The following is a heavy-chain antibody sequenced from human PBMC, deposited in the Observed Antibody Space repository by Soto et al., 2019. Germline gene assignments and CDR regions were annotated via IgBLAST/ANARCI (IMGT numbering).Heavy chain of an antibody. CDR3: ARDVYGGSYHYYYGMDV. D-gene: IGHD3-10*02. CDR2: IWYDGSNK. CDR1: GFTFSSYG. J-gene: IGHJ6*02. V-gene: IGHV3-33*01. Sequence: GGSLRLSCAASGFTFSSYGMHWVRQAPGKGLEWVAVIWYDGSNKYYADSVKGRFTISRDNSKNTLYLQMNSLRAEDTAVYYCARDVYGGSYHYYYGMDVWGQGTTVTVSS.